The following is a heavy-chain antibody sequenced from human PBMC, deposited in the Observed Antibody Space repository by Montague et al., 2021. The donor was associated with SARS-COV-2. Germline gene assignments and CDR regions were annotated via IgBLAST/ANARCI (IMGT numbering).Heavy chain of an antibody. J-gene: IGHJ4*02. Sequence: SETLSLTCTVSGASISSRSYYWGWIRQPPGKGLEWIGFKYYSGSTYYNPTLKSRVTISVNTSKNQFSLKLSSVTAADTAVYYCATLPLSITIFGVVGGYYFDDWGQGTLVTVSS. CDR3: ATLPLSITIFGVVGGYYFDD. CDR1: GASISSRSYY. D-gene: IGHD3-3*01. V-gene: IGHV4-39*01. CDR2: KYYSGST.